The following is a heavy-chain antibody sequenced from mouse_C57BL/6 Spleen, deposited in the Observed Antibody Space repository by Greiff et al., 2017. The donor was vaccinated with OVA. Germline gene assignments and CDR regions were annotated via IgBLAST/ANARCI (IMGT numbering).Heavy chain of an antibody. J-gene: IGHJ2*01. CDR1: GYTFTSYW. V-gene: IGHV1-50*01. CDR3: ARSGGSFDY. Sequence: QVQLQQPGAELVKPGASVKLSCKASGYTFTSYWMQWVKQRPGQGLEWIGEIDPSDSCTNYNQKFKGKATLTVDTSSSTAYMQRSSLTSEDSAVYYCARSGGSFDYWGQGTTLTVSS. CDR2: IDPSDSCT. D-gene: IGHD1-1*01.